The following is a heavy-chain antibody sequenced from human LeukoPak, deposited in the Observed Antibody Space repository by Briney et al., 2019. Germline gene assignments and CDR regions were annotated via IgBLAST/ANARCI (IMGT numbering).Heavy chain of an antibody. Sequence: SETLSLTCTVSAGSISSSNYYWGWIRQPPGKGLEWIGSIYYSGRTYYNPSLKSRVTISIDTSKNQFYLKLSSLTAADTAVYYCARRDDSSGYHKIFDYWGPGTLVTVSS. CDR3: ARRDDSSGYHKIFDY. CDR1: AGSISSSNYY. V-gene: IGHV4-39*01. J-gene: IGHJ4*02. D-gene: IGHD3-22*01. CDR2: IYYSGRT.